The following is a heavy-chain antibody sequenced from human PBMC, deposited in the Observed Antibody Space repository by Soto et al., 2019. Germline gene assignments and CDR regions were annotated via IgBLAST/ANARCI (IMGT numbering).Heavy chain of an antibody. CDR3: ARGRGGTIAATATDYSHGMDV. V-gene: IGHV4-4*02. CDR2: IYHSGST. CDR1: GGSISSGNW. J-gene: IGHJ6*02. D-gene: IGHD6-25*01. Sequence: SETLSLTCAVSGGSISSGNWWSWVRQPPGKGLEWIGEIYHSGSTNYNPSLKSRVTISVDKSKNQFSLKLSSVTAADTAVYYCARGRGGTIAATATDYSHGMDVGAQAPTVT.